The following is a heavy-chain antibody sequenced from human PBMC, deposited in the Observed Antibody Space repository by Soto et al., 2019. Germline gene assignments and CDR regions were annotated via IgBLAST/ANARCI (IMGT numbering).Heavy chain of an antibody. J-gene: IGHJ4*02. CDR1: GFTFGSDA. CDR2: VTYSGANT. CDR3: ATPSLSTGGYSSFDS. D-gene: IGHD1-26*01. Sequence: EVQLLESGGGLVQPGGSLRLSCAASGFTFGSDAMSWVRQAPGKGLEWVSLVTYSGANTYYAGSVTGRFTISRDNSRNTLYLQMSSLRVEDTAVYYCATPSLSTGGYSSFDSWGRGTLVTVSS. V-gene: IGHV3-23*01.